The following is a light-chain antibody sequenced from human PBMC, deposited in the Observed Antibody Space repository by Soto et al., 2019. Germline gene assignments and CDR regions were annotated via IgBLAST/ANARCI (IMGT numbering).Light chain of an antibody. Sequence: VLTQSPATLSLSPGERATLSCRASRSISTYLAWYQQKPGQAPRLLIYGASTRATGFPARFSGSGSGTDFTLTISSLQSEDVAVYYCQQYNNWPWTLGQGTKVDIK. J-gene: IGKJ1*01. CDR3: QQYNNWPWT. CDR1: RSISTY. V-gene: IGKV3-15*01. CDR2: GAS.